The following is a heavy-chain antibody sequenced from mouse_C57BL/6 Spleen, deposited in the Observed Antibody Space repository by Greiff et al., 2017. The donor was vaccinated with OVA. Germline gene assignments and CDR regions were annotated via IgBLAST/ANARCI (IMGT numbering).Heavy chain of an antibody. J-gene: IGHJ1*03. CDR3: ARSLYDGYFDV. V-gene: IGHV1-4*01. Sequence: QVQLQQSGAELARPGASVKMSCKASGYTFTSYTMHWVKQRPGQGLEWIGYINPSSGYPKYNQKFKDKATLTADKSSSTAYMQLSSLTSEDSAVYYCARSLYDGYFDVWGTGTTVTVSS. CDR2: INPSSGYP. D-gene: IGHD2-12*01. CDR1: GYTFTSYT.